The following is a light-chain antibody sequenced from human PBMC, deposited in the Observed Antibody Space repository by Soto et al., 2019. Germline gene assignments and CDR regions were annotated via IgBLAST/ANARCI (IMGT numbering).Light chain of an antibody. CDR1: NIASHS. CDR3: QVWDGTSDDDV. CDR2: DDS. V-gene: IGLV3-21*02. J-gene: IGLJ1*01. Sequence: SYELTQPPSVSVAPGQTARIPCGGNNIASHSVHWYQQRPGQAPLLVLFDDSDRPSGIPERFSGSNSGNTATLTISGVEAGDEADYYCQVWDGTSDDDVXGAGTKVTVL.